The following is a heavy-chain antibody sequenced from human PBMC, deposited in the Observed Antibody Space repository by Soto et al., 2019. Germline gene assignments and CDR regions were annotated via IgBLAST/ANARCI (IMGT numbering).Heavy chain of an antibody. J-gene: IGHJ6*03. CDR3: ARLRGELPLYYYYYMDV. V-gene: IGHV1-18*01. Sequence: QVQLVQSGAEVKKHGASVKVSCKASGYTFTSYGISWVRQAPGQGLEWMGWISAYNGNTNYAQKLQGRVTMTTDTSTSTAYMELRSLRSDDTAVYYCARLRGELPLYYYYYMDVWCKGTTVAVSS. CDR1: GYTFTSYG. CDR2: ISAYNGNT. D-gene: IGHD2-15*01.